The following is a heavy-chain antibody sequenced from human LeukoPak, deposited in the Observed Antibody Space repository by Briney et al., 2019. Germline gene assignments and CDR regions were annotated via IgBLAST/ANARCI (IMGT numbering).Heavy chain of an antibody. V-gene: IGHV3-23*01. D-gene: IGHD3-10*01. CDR1: GFTFSSYA. CDR3: ARQLLWFGELLGAFDI. J-gene: IGHJ3*02. CDR2: ISGSGGST. Sequence: GGSLRLSCAASGFTFSSYAMSWVSQPRAKGLEWVSAISGSGGSTYYADSVKGRFTISRDNSKNTLYLQMNSLRAEDTAVYYCARQLLWFGELLGAFDIWGQGTMVTVSS.